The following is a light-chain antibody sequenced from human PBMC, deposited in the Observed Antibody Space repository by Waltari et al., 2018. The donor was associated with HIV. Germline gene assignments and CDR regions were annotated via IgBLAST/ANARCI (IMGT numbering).Light chain of an antibody. CDR3: SAWDDSLNVVV. CDR1: SSNSGSNT. V-gene: IGLV1-44*01. CDR2: STN. J-gene: IGLJ2*01. Sequence: QSVLTQPPSASGAPGQWVTISCSGSSSNSGSNTGNWYQQLPGTAPKLLIYSTNQRPSGVPDRFSGSKSGTSASLSIIGLQSDVEADYYCSAWDDSLNVVVFGGGTKVTVL.